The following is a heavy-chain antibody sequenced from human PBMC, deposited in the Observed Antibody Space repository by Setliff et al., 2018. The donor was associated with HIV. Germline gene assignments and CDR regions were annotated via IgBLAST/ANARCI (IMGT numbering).Heavy chain of an antibody. Sequence: PSETLSLTCKVSGAPISSYYWNWIRQPPGKGLEWIGYIYNSGYSNSKPSLKSRVTISLDTSKNQFSLKLSSVTAADTAVYYCAAASSWDPLLDYWGQGTLVTVSS. CDR2: IYNSGYS. J-gene: IGHJ4*02. V-gene: IGHV4-59*01. D-gene: IGHD6-13*01. CDR3: AAASSWDPLLDY. CDR1: GAPISSYY.